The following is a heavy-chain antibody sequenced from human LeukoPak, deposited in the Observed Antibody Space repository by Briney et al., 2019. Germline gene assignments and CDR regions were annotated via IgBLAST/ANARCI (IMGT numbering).Heavy chain of an antibody. CDR2: ISSSSSYI. Sequence: GGSLRLSCAASGFTFSSYSMNWVRQAPGKGLEWVSSISSSSSYIYYADSVKGRFTISRDNAKNSLYLQMNSLRAEDTAVYYCARDQGSSGWYFGYWGQGTLVTVSS. V-gene: IGHV3-21*01. D-gene: IGHD6-19*01. J-gene: IGHJ4*02. CDR1: GFTFSSYS. CDR3: ARDQGSSGWYFGY.